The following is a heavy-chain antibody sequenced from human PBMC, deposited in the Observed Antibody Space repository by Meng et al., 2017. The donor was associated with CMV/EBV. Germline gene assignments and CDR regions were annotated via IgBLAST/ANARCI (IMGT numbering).Heavy chain of an antibody. CDR3: ARVKRDFWSGYWDYYYYGMDV. D-gene: IGHD3-3*01. CDR2: IKQDESEK. V-gene: IGHV3-7*01. CDR1: GFTFSSYW. Sequence: GESLRLSCAASGFTFSSYWMSWVRQAPGKGLEWVANIKQDESEKYYVDSVKGRFTISRDNAKNSLYLQMNSLRAEDTAVYYCARVKRDFWSGYWDYYYYGMDVWGQGTTVTVSS. J-gene: IGHJ6*02.